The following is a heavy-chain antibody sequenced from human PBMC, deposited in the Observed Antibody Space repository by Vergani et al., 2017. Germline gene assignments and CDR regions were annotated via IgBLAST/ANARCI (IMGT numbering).Heavy chain of an antibody. CDR2: IIPIFGTS. CDR3: ARVKSGAVLRSFDWLSQGAFDI. D-gene: IGHD3-9*01. Sequence: QVQLVQSGAEVKKPGSSVKVSCKTSGGTFSNYAINWVRQAPGQGLEWMGGIIPIFGTSNYAQKFQARVTITADESTSTAYMELSSLRSEDTAVYYCARVKSGAVLRSFDWLSQGAFDIWGQGTMVTVSS. J-gene: IGHJ3*02. V-gene: IGHV1-69*12. CDR1: GGTFSNYA.